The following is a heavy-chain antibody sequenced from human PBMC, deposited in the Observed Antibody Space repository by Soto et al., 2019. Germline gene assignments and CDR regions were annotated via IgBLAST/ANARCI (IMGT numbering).Heavy chain of an antibody. CDR3: AIGRASYSGGWSPRFDGMDV. J-gene: IGHJ6*01. CDR2: ISAYYGDT. D-gene: IGHD6-25*01. V-gene: IGHV1-18*04. CDR1: GYTFTSFG. Sequence: QVQLVQSGAEVREPGASVKVSCKASGYTFTSFGISWVRQAPGQGLDWMGWISAYYGDTYHTERFQDRLTMTTDTPTSSAYMDLRRLTSDDTAVYYWAIGRASYSGGWSPRFDGMDVWGQGTTVTVYS.